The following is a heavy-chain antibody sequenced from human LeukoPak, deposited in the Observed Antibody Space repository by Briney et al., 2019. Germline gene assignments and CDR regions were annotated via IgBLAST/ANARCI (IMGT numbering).Heavy chain of an antibody. Sequence: GGSLRLSCAASGFTFSDYYMSWIRQAPGKGLEWVSAISGSGGSTYYADSVKGRFTISRDNSKNTLYLQMNSLRAEDTAVYYCAKSRLRFLEWLLDYFDYWGQGTLVTVSS. V-gene: IGHV3-23*01. CDR3: AKSRLRFLEWLLDYFDY. J-gene: IGHJ4*02. CDR1: GFTFSDYY. CDR2: ISGSGGST. D-gene: IGHD3-3*01.